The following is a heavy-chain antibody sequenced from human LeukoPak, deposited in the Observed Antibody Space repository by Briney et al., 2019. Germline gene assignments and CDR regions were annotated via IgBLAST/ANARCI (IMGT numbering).Heavy chain of an antibody. Sequence: PGGSLRLSYADSGFTFSSHWMNWVRQAPGRELEWVGNINPDGSQTYYVDSVKGRFTISRDNAKDSVYLQMNTLRVEDTAVYYCLGSADRGWGQGTLVTVPS. J-gene: IGHJ4*02. V-gene: IGHV3-7*01. D-gene: IGHD6-25*01. CDR1: GFTFSSHW. CDR2: INPDGSQT. CDR3: LGSADRG.